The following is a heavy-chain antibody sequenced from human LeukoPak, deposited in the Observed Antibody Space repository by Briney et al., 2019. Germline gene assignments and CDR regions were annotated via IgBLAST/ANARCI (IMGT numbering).Heavy chain of an antibody. J-gene: IGHJ4*02. CDR1: GFTFSNYA. D-gene: IGHD2-21*02. CDR2: IGTGSSST. V-gene: IGHV3-23*01. CDR3: AKRTYCGSDCYFDF. Sequence: GGSLRLSCAASGFTFSNYAMSWGRKGPGKGLERVSAIGTGSSSTYYADSVKGRFTISRDNSKNTVYLQMTNLRAEDTALYYCAKRTYCGSDCYFDFWGQGTLVTVSS.